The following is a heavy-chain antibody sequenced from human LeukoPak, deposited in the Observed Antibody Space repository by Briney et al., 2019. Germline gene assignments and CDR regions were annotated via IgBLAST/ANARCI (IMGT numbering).Heavy chain of an antibody. CDR3: ARVIYDYDRPDAFDI. J-gene: IGHJ3*02. CDR2: IYYSGST. V-gene: IGHV4-59*01. Sequence: PSETLSLTCTVSGGSISSYYWSWIRQPPGKGPEWIGYIYYSGSTNYNPSLKSRVTISVDTSKNQFSLKLSSVTAADTAVYYCARVIYDYDRPDAFDIWGQGTMVTVSS. CDR1: GGSISSYY. D-gene: IGHD3-16*01.